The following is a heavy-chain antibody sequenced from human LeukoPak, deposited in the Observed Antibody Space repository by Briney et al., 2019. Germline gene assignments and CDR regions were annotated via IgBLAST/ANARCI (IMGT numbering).Heavy chain of an antibody. CDR2: ISAYNGNT. D-gene: IGHD5-18*01. J-gene: IGHJ3*02. V-gene: IGHV1-18*01. CDR3: ASRGYSYGYFAFDI. Sequence: ASVKVSCKASGYTFTSYGISWVRQAPGQGLEWMGWISAYNGNTNYAQKLQGRVTMTTDTSTGTAYMELRSLRSDDTAVYYCASRGYSYGYFAFDIWGQGTMVTVSS. CDR1: GYTFTSYG.